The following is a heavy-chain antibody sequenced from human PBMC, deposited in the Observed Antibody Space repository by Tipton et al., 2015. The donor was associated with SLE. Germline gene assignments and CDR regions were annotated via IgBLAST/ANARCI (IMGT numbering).Heavy chain of an antibody. J-gene: IGHJ3*01. D-gene: IGHD6-6*01. CDR2: IYVGGST. Sequence: TLSLTCTVSGGSISGGTYYWSWVRQSAGGGLQWIGRIYVGGSTNYNPSLQSRVTISADTSKNQVSLKLSSVTAADTAVYYCASAAYSSSSDGFDAWGQGTMVTVTS. CDR3: ASAAYSSSSDGFDA. CDR1: GGSISGGTYY. V-gene: IGHV4-61*02.